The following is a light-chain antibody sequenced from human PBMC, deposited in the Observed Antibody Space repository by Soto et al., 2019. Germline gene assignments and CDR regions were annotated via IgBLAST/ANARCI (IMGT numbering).Light chain of an antibody. V-gene: IGKV1-5*03. Sequence: DIQMTQSPSTLSASVRDRVTITCRASQNIKSWLAWYQQKPGKAPKLLIYKASTLQSGVPSRFSGSGSGTEYTLTITSLQPDDFATYHCQQYNSYSPWTFGQGTKVEIK. J-gene: IGKJ1*01. CDR1: QNIKSW. CDR3: QQYNSYSPWT. CDR2: KAS.